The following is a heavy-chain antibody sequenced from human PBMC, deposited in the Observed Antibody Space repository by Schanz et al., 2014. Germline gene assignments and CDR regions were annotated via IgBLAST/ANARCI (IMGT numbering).Heavy chain of an antibody. CDR1: GGTFSSFA. CDR2: IIPILDIT. CDR3: ARTGYDPSLTH. Sequence: QVQLVQSGPEVKKPGASVRLSCKASGGTFSSFAIFWVRQAPGQGLEWMGTIIPILDITNYAQKFQGRVTITADKSTSTAFLEVNSLRSEDTAVYYCARTGYDPSLTHWGQGTLVTVSS. J-gene: IGHJ4*02. D-gene: IGHD5-12*01. V-gene: IGHV1-69*04.